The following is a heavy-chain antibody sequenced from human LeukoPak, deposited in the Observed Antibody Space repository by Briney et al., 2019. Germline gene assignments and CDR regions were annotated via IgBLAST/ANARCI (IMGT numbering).Heavy chain of an antibody. CDR3: AILGVGYCSGGSCYPDYYFDY. V-gene: IGHV1-2*02. D-gene: IGHD2-15*01. CDR2: INPNSGGT. Sequence: ASVTVSYKASGYTFTGYYMHWVRQAPGQGLEWMGWINPNSGGTNYAQKFQGRVTMTRDTTISTAYMELSRLRSDGTAVYYCAILGVGYCSGGSCYPDYYFDYWGQGTLGTVSS. CDR1: GYTFTGYY. J-gene: IGHJ4*02.